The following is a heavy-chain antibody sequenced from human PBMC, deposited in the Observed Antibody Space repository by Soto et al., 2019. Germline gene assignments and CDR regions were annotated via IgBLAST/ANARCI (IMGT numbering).Heavy chain of an antibody. CDR2: ISGSGGST. V-gene: IGHV3-23*01. Sequence: EVQLLESGGGLVQPGGSLRLSCAASGFTFSSYAMSWVRQAPGKGLEWVSAISGSGGSTYYADSVKGRFTISRDNSKNTLYLQMNSLRAEDTAVYYCAKVWQGLFINTYYFDHWGQGTLVTVSS. J-gene: IGHJ4*02. D-gene: IGHD3-22*01. CDR1: GFTFSSYA. CDR3: AKVWQGLFINTYYFDH.